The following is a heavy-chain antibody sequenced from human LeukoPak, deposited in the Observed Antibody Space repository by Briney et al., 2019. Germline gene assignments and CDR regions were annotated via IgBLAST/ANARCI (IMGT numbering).Heavy chain of an antibody. D-gene: IGHD3-16*01. CDR3: ARIAFGGVTDFDY. Sequence: SETLSLTRTVSGGSISSYYWSWIWQPPGKGLEWIGYIYYSGSTNYNPSLKSRVTISVDTSKNQFSLKLSSVTAADTAVYYCARIAFGGVTDFDYWGQGTLVTVSS. CDR2: IYYSGST. J-gene: IGHJ4*02. V-gene: IGHV4-59*01. CDR1: GGSISSYY.